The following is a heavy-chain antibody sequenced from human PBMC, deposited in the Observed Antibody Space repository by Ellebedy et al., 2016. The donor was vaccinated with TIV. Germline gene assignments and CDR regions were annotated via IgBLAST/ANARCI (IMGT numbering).Heavy chain of an antibody. CDR2: INPNSGGT. CDR3: ARGFDRSSGSYPYYFDY. Sequence: ASVKVSXXASGYTFTSYDINWVRQAPGQGLEWMGWINPNSGGTNYAQKFQGWVTMTRDTSISTAYMELSRLRSDDTAVYYCARGFDRSSGSYPYYFDYWGQGTLVTVSS. J-gene: IGHJ4*02. V-gene: IGHV1-2*04. CDR1: GYTFTSYD. D-gene: IGHD3-10*01.